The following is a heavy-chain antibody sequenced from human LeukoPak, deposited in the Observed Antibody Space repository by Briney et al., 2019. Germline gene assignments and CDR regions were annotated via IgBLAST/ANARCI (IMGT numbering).Heavy chain of an antibody. J-gene: IGHJ6*02. D-gene: IGHD6-13*01. V-gene: IGHV1-2*04. Sequence: ASVTVSCKASGYTFTGYYMHWVRQAPGQGLEWMGWINPNSGGTNYAQKFQGWVTMTRDTSISTAYMELSRLRSDDTAVYYCARGARAAGTGYYYYGMDVWGQGTTVTVSS. CDR3: ARGARAAGTGYYYYGMDV. CDR1: GYTFTGYY. CDR2: INPNSGGT.